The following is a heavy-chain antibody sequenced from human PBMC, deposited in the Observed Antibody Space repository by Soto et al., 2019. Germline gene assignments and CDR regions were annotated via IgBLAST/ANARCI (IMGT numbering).Heavy chain of an antibody. D-gene: IGHD2-2*01. CDR1: GAPFNRAW. Sequence: EVRLVESGGALVKPGGSLRLFCTLSGAPFNRAWMSWVRQAPGKGLEWVGRIKSKNHGETTDYAAPVKGRFTISRDDSKNTVYLQMHSLKTEDTAVYYCTRDQGGYEYYGTDLWGQGTTVTVSS. V-gene: IGHV3-15*02. J-gene: IGHJ6*02. CDR2: IKSKNHGETT. CDR3: TRDQGGYEYYGTDL.